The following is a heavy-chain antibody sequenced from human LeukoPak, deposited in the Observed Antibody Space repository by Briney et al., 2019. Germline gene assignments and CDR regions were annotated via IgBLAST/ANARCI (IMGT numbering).Heavy chain of an antibody. Sequence: ASVKVSRKASGYTFTSYDINWVRQATGQGLEWMGRMNPNSGNTGYAQKFQGRVTMTRNTSISTAYMELSSLRSEDTAVYCCARAEGGDFDYWGQGTLVTVSS. D-gene: IGHD1-26*01. V-gene: IGHV1-8*01. CDR2: MNPNSGNT. CDR3: ARAEGGDFDY. CDR1: GYTFTSYD. J-gene: IGHJ4*02.